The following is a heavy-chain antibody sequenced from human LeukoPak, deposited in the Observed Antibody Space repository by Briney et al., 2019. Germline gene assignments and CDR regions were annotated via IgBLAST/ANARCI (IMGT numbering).Heavy chain of an antibody. CDR2: ISGGGGST. D-gene: IGHD3-10*01. CDR3: AKDHRLLWFGELLYYFDY. V-gene: IGHV3-23*01. Sequence: GGSLRLSCAASGFTFRTYAMSWVRQAPGKGLEWVSAISGGGGSTYYADSVKGRFTISRDNSKNTLYLQMNSLRAEDTAVYYCAKDHRLLWFGELLYYFDYWGQGTLVTVSS. J-gene: IGHJ4*02. CDR1: GFTFRTYA.